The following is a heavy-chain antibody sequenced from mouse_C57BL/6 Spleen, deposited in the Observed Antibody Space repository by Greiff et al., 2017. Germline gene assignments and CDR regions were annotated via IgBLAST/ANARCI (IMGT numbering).Heavy chain of an antibody. CDR1: GYTFTSYW. Sequence: QVQLQQPGAELVKPGASVTLSCKASGYTFTSYWMHWVKQRPGQGLDWIGMIHPNSGSNNYNEKFKSKATLTVDNSSSTAYMQLSSLTAEDSAVYYCASGTTVVAKNYWGQGTTLTGSS. CDR2: IHPNSGSN. J-gene: IGHJ2*01. V-gene: IGHV1-64*01. CDR3: ASGTTVVAKNY. D-gene: IGHD1-1*01.